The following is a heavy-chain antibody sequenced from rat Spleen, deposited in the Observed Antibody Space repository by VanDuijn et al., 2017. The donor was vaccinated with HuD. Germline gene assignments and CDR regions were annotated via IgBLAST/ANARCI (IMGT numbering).Heavy chain of an antibody. Sequence: EVQLVESGGGLVQPGRSMKLSCAASGFTFSNYDMAWVRQAPKKGLEWVATIRHDGSSTNYGDSVKGRFTISRDSARSTLNLHMDSLRSEDTAIYYCTRRGYLSDWYFDLWGQGVMVTVSS. D-gene: IGHD4-4*01. V-gene: IGHV5-7*01. CDR1: GFTFSNYD. J-gene: IGHJ2*01. CDR3: TRRGYLSDWYFDL. CDR2: IRHDGSST.